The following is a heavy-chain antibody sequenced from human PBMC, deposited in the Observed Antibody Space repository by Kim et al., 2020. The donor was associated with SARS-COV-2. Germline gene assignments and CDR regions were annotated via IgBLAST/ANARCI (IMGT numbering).Heavy chain of an antibody. D-gene: IGHD3-10*01. CDR3: ATSLYYHGSGSYPYYYYGMDV. V-gene: IGHV1-69*10. CDR1: GDIFSNYG. Sequence: SVKVSCKASGDIFSNYGITWVRQAPGQGLEWMGGITPILGTANHAQKFQGRVTIIADKSTSTIYMDLSSLRSEDTAVYYCATSLYYHGSGSYPYYYYGMDVWGQGTTVTVSS. CDR2: ITPILGTA. J-gene: IGHJ6*02.